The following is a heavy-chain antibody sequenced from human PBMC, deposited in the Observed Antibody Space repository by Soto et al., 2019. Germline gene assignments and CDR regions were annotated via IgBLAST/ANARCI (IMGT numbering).Heavy chain of an antibody. CDR1: GFTFSSYA. CDR3: AKDRGSIFGVVIYFDY. CDR2: ISGSGGST. D-gene: IGHD3-3*01. V-gene: IGHV3-23*01. Sequence: GGSLRLSCAASGFTFSSYAMSWVRQAPGKGLEWVSAISGSGGSTYYADSVKGRFTISRDNSKNTLYLQMNSLRAEDTAVYYCAKDRGSIFGVVIYFDYWGQGTLVTVSS. J-gene: IGHJ4*02.